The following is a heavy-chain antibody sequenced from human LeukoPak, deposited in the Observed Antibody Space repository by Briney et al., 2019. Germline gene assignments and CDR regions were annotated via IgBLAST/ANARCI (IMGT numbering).Heavy chain of an antibody. CDR1: GFTVSSSYA. D-gene: IGHD4-11*01. Sequence: GGSLRLSCAASGFTVSSSYAMSWVRQAPGKGLEWVSAISGSGGSTYYADSVKGRFTISRDNSKNTLYLQMNSLRAEDTAVYYCAKGAPEEVTTVDYWGQGTLVTVSS. CDR3: AKGAPEEVTTVDY. J-gene: IGHJ4*02. CDR2: ISGSGGST. V-gene: IGHV3-23*01.